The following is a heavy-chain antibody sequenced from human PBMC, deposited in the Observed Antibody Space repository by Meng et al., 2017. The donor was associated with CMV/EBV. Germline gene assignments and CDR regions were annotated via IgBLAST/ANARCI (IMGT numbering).Heavy chain of an antibody. J-gene: IGHJ4*02. CDR3: AYSGIAVAGPNDY. V-gene: IGHV3-21*01. CDR2: ISSSSSYI. Sequence: LSLTCAASGFTFSSYSMNWVRQAPGKGLEWVSSISSSSSYIYYADSVKGRFTISRDNAKNSLYLQMNSLRAKDTAVYYCAYSGIAVAGPNDYWGQGTLVTVSS. D-gene: IGHD6-19*01. CDR1: GFTFSSYS.